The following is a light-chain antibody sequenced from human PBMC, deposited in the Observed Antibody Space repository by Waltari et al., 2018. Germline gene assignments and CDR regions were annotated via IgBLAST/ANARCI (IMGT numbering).Light chain of an antibody. CDR2: GAS. CDR3: QQYGSSPERT. V-gene: IGKV3-20*01. Sequence: EIVLTQSPGPLSLSPGERATLSCRASQSVSSSYLAWYQQKPGQAPRLLIYGASSRATGIPDRFSGSGSGTDFTLTISRLEPEDFAVYYCQQYGSSPERTFGQGTKVEIK. J-gene: IGKJ1*01. CDR1: QSVSSSY.